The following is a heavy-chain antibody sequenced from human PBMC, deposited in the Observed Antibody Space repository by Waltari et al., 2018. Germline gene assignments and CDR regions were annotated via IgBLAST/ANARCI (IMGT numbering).Heavy chain of an antibody. D-gene: IGHD1-26*01. CDR1: GSSISSGYY. CDR3: ARAIGSYYYFDY. Sequence: QMQLQESGPGLVKPSETLSLTCTVSGSSISSGYYWGWIRQPPGKGLEWIGSIYHSGRTYYNPSLKSRVTISVDTSKNQFSLKLSSVTAADTAVYYCARAIGSYYYFDYWGQGTLVTVSS. V-gene: IGHV4-38-2*02. J-gene: IGHJ4*02. CDR2: IYHSGRT.